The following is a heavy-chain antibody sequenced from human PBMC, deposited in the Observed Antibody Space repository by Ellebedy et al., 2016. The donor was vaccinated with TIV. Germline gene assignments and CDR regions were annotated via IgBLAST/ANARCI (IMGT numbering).Heavy chain of an antibody. CDR1: DDSISNYY. D-gene: IGHD3-10*01. CDR2: IYDSGRT. V-gene: IGHV4-59*12. CDR3: AGTPYYGSGTYYAFDY. J-gene: IGHJ4*02. Sequence: SETLSLXXTVSDDSISNYYWSWIRQPPGKGLEWIGFIYDSGRTNYNPSLKSRVTMSVDTSKNQFSLKLSSVTAADTAVYYCAGTPYYGSGTYYAFDYWGQGTLVTVSS.